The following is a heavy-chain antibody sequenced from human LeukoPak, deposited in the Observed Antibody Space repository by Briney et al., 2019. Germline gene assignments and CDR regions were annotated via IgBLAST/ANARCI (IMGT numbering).Heavy chain of an antibody. J-gene: IGHJ4*02. V-gene: IGHV1-8*01. D-gene: IGHD6-19*01. Sequence: GASVKVSCKASGYTFTSYDINWVRQATGQGLEWMGWMNPNSGNTGYAQKFQGRVTMTRNTSISTAYMELSSLRSEDTAVYYCARVSKAVAGYFDYWGQGTLVTVSS. CDR2: MNPNSGNT. CDR3: ARVSKAVAGYFDY. CDR1: GYTFTSYD.